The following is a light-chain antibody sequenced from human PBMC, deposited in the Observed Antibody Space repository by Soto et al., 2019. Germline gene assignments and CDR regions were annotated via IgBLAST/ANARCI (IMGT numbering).Light chain of an antibody. CDR1: RSDVGGYNL. J-gene: IGLJ2*01. V-gene: IGLV2-23*02. CDR3: SSYAGSSTFVV. Sequence: QSALTQPASVSGSPGQSITMCCTGSRSDVGGYNLVSWYQQHPGKAPKLMIYEVSKRPSGVSNRFSGSKSGNTASLTISGLQAEDEADYYCSSYAGSSTFVVFGGGTKVTVL. CDR2: EVS.